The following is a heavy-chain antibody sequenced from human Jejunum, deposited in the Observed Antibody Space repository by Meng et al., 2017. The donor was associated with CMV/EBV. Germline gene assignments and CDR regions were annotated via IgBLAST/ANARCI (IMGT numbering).Heavy chain of an antibody. CDR2: INSDGSTT. V-gene: IGHV3-74*01. D-gene: IGHD1-26*01. J-gene: IGHJ4*02. Sequence: EGQLVEYGGGLVQPGGSLRLSCAASEFTFNTYWMHWVRQVPGKGLLWVSRINSDGSTTSYAESVKGRFTISRDNAKNTLYLQMNSLIAEDTAIYYCARGPSNSGGYYVGDYWGQGTLVTVSS. CDR1: EFTFNTYW. CDR3: ARGPSNSGGYYVGDY.